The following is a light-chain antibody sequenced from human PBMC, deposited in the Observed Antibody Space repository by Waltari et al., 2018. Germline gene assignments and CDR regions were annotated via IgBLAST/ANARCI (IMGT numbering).Light chain of an antibody. Sequence: QSALTQPASASGSLGQSITISCPGTTSYVGSYNVASWHQQHPGKAPKLLLYGVTKRPSGVSTRFSGSKSGNTASMTISGLQAEDEADYYCSSYAGDNIVVFGGGTRLTVV. J-gene: IGLJ2*01. V-gene: IGLV2-23*02. CDR2: GVT. CDR1: TSYVGSYNV. CDR3: SSYAGDNIVV.